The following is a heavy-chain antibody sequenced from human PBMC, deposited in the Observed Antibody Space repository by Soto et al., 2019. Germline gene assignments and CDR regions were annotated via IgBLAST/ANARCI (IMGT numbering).Heavy chain of an antibody. CDR2: LFWNDDK. D-gene: IGHD2-21*01. J-gene: IGHJ4*02. CDR3: ARRGEQASQPFDA. Sequence: QITLKESGPTLVKPTQTLTLTCAFSGFSLSTSGVGVGWIRQPPAKALEWLAVLFWNDDKRYSPSVKSRLTITNDSTRNQVVLTMTNMDPVDTVTYYCARRGEQASQPFDAWGQGSLVTGS. V-gene: IGHV2-5*01. CDR1: GFSLSTSGVG.